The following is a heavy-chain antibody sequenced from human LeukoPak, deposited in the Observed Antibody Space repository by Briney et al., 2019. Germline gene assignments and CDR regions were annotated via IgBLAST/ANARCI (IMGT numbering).Heavy chain of an antibody. CDR3: ARGRELERPDY. CDR1: GFTFSDYY. CDR2: ISSSGTYT. V-gene: IGHV3-11*05. J-gene: IGHJ4*02. D-gene: IGHD1-1*01. Sequence: GGSLRLSCAASGFTFSDYYMSWVRQAPGKGLEYASSISSSGTYTNYADSVKGRFTISRDNAENSLYLQMNSLRAEDTAVYYCARGRELERPDYWGQGTLVTVSS.